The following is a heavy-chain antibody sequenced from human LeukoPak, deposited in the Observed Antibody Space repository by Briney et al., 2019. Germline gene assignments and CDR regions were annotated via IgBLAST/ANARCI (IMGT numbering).Heavy chain of an antibody. V-gene: IGHV4-39*01. CDR3: ATGFNVPAALDV. Sequence: SETLSLTCAVSGGSISSSHHYWAWIRQPPGKGLEWIGSIYSSGSTYYSPSLRTRVTISVDTSKNQFSLKLSSVTAADTAVYYCATGFNVPAALDVWGQGTTVTVSS. J-gene: IGHJ6*02. D-gene: IGHD2-2*01. CDR1: GGSISSSHHY. CDR2: IYSSGST.